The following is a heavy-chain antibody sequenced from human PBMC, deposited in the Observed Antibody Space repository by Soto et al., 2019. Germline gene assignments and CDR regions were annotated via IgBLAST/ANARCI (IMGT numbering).Heavy chain of an antibody. J-gene: IGHJ6*03. CDR3: ARDLVTPYYYYYHMDV. Sequence: GSLRLSCAASGFTFSSYWMSWVRQAPGKGLEWVANIKQDGSEKYYVDSVKGRFTISRDNAKNSLYLQMNSLRAEDTAVYYCARDLVTPYYYYYHMDVWGKGTTVTVSS. CDR2: IKQDGSEK. CDR1: GFTFSSYW. D-gene: IGHD2-21*02. V-gene: IGHV3-7*05.